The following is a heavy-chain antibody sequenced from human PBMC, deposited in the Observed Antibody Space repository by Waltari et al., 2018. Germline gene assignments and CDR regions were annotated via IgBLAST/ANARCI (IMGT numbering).Heavy chain of an antibody. CDR3: AKDRARGIAARGAFDI. Sequence: EVQLLESGGGLVQPGGSLRLSCAASGFTFSSYAMSWVRQAPGKGLEWVSAISGSGGSTYYADSVKGRFTISRDNSKNTLYLQMNSLRAEDTAVYYCAKDRARGIAARGAFDIWGQGTMVTVSS. CDR2: ISGSGGST. D-gene: IGHD6-6*01. V-gene: IGHV3-23*01. J-gene: IGHJ3*02. CDR1: GFTFSSYA.